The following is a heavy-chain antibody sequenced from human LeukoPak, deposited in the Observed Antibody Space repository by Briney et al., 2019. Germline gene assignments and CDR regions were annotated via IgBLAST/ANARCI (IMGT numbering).Heavy chain of an antibody. CDR3: ARVMVPAAISGWFDP. CDR1: GFIFSSYA. CDR2: ISYDGSNK. Sequence: GSLRLSCAASGFIFSSYAMHWVRQAPGKGLEWVAVISYDGSNKYYADSVKGRFTISRDNTKNTLYLQMNSLRAEDTAVYYCARVMVPAAISGWFDPWGQGTLVTVSS. D-gene: IGHD2-2*01. J-gene: IGHJ5*02. V-gene: IGHV3-30*04.